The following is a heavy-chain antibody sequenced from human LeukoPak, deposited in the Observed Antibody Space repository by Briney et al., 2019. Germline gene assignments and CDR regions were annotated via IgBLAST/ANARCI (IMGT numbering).Heavy chain of an antibody. CDR2: ISGSGGST. D-gene: IGHD2-2*01. J-gene: IGHJ6*02. V-gene: IGHV3-23*01. CDR1: GFTFSSYA. Sequence: GGSLRLSCAASGFTFSSYAMSWVRQAPGKGLEWVSAISGSGGSTYYADSVEGRFTISRDNSKNTLYLQMNSLRAEDTAVYYCAKDGVRVPAVDGMDVWGQGTTVTVSS. CDR3: AKDGVRVPAVDGMDV.